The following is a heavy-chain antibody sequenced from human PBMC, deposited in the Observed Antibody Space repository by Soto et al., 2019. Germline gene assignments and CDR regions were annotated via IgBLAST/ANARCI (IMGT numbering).Heavy chain of an antibody. CDR1: GYSISSGYY. D-gene: IGHD3-16*01. CDR2: IYHSGST. J-gene: IGHJ5*02. Sequence: ASETLSLTCAVSGYSISSGYYWGWIRQPPGKGLEWIGSIYHSGSTYYNPSLESRVTISVDTSKNQFSLKLSSVTAADTAVYYCARVKGRFGFNWFDPWGQGTQVTVSS. CDR3: ARVKGRFGFNWFDP. V-gene: IGHV4-38-2*01.